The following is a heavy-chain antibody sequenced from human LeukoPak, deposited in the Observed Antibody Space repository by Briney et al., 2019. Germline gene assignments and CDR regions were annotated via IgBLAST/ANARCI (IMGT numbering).Heavy chain of an antibody. CDR1: GFTFSSYE. D-gene: IGHD2-15*01. V-gene: IGHV3-48*03. J-gene: IGHJ4*02. Sequence: GGSLRLSCAASGFTFSSYEMNWVRQAPGKGLEWVSYISNSGSTTYYADSVKGRFAISRDNAKNSLYLQMNSLRADDTALYYCARDSGLALDYWGQGTLVTVSS. CDR3: ARDSGLALDY. CDR2: ISNSGSTT.